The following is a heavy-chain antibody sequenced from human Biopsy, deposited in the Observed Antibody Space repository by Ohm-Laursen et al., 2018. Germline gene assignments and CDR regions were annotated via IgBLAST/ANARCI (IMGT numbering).Heavy chain of an antibody. D-gene: IGHD1-26*01. V-gene: IGHV1-69*10. J-gene: IGHJ5*02. CDR3: ARGEGSSWFDP. CDR1: GDSFTSYA. Sequence: SVKVSCKASGDSFTSYAIGWVRQAPGQGLEWMGGIIPIPNVATYAQKFKGRITITADESTSTAYMELSSLTSDDTAVYFCARGEGSSWFDPWGHGTLVTVSS. CDR2: IIPIPNVA.